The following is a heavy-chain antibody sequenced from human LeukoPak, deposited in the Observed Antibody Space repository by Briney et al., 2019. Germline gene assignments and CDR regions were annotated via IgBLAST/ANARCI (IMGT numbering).Heavy chain of an antibody. D-gene: IGHD1-26*01. V-gene: IGHV3-30*04. CDR3: ARVNLVGATLDAFDI. Sequence: GGSLRLSCAASGFTFSSYAMHWVRQAPGKGRGWVAVISYDGSNKYYADSVKGRFTISRDNSKNTLYLQMNSLRAEDTAVYYCARVNLVGATLDAFDIWGQGTMVTVSS. J-gene: IGHJ3*02. CDR1: GFTFSSYA. CDR2: ISYDGSNK.